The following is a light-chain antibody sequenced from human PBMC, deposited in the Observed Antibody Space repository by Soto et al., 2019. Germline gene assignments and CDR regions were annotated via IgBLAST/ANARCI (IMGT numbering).Light chain of an antibody. Sequence: DIQMTQSPSSLSASVGDRVTITCRASQSISSYLNWYQQKPGKAPNLLIYAASSLQSGVPSRFSGSGSGTDYTLTISSLQHSYFATPYSQHSYTTSPTFGQGTNLEIK. CDR2: AAS. CDR1: QSISSY. V-gene: IGKV1-39*01. J-gene: IGKJ2*01. CDR3: QHSYTTSPT.